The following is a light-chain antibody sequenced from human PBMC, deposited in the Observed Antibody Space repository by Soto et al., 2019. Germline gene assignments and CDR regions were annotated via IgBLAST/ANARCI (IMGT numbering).Light chain of an antibody. CDR1: QRVSSSY. CDR2: DAC. V-gene: IGKV3-11*01. Sequence: EIVLTQSPATRSWSPGERATLSCRASQRVSSSYLAWYHQKPGQAPRLLIYDACNRATGVPVRFSGSGSGTDLTLPISSLEPADFSFYYCQQRNDWRRGTFGQGTRLDIK. CDR3: QQRNDWRRGT. J-gene: IGKJ5*01.